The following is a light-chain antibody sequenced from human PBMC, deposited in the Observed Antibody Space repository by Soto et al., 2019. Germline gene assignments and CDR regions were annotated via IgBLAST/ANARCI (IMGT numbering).Light chain of an antibody. CDR2: EVN. CDR1: SSDVGGYDY. J-gene: IGLJ1*01. V-gene: IGLV2-14*01. CDR3: SSYSSSTAYL. Sequence: QSVLTQPASVSGSPGQSITISCTGTSSDVGGYDYVSWYQLHPGKAPKLMVFEVNNRPSGVSYRFSGSKSGNTASLTISGLQAEDEADYCCSSYSSSTAYLFGTGTKVTVL.